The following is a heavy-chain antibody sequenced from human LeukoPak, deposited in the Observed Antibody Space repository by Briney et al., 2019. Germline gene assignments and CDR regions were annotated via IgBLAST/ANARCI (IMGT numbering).Heavy chain of an antibody. J-gene: IGHJ6*02. CDR1: GFSFSSYG. V-gene: IGHV3-33*08. CDR2: IWYDGSNK. Sequence: GGSLRLSCAASGFSFSSYGMHWVRQAPGKGLEWVAVIWYDGSNKYYADSVKGRFTISRDNSKNTLYLQMNSLRAEDTAVYYCARDSGSRDSSGYYAYYYYGMDVWGQGTTVTVSS. D-gene: IGHD3-22*01. CDR3: ARDSGSRDSSGYYAYYYYGMDV.